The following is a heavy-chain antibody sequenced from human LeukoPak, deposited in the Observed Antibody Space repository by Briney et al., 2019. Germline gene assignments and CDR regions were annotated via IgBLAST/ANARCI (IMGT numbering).Heavy chain of an antibody. D-gene: IGHD3-22*01. CDR3: AKDYYDSSGYGPFDY. Sequence: GRSLRLSCAASGFTFDDYAMHWVRQAPGKGLEWVSGISWNSGSIGYADSVKGRFTISRDNAKNSLYLQMNSLRAEDTALYYCAKDYYDSSGYGPFDYWGQGTLVTVSS. CDR1: GFTFDDYA. CDR2: ISWNSGSI. V-gene: IGHV3-9*01. J-gene: IGHJ4*02.